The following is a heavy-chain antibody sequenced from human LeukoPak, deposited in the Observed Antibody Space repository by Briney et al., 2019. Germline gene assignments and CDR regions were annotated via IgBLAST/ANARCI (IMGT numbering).Heavy chain of an antibody. CDR2: IYYSGST. D-gene: IGHD3-22*01. Sequence: PSETLSLTCTVSGGSFSSYYWSWIRQPPGKGLEWIGYIYYSGSTNYNPSLKSRVTISVDTSKNQFSLKLISVTAADTAVYYCARGNHYYDSSGYDYWGQGTLVTVSS. CDR3: ARGNHYYDSSGYDY. CDR1: GGSFSSYY. V-gene: IGHV4-59*01. J-gene: IGHJ4*02.